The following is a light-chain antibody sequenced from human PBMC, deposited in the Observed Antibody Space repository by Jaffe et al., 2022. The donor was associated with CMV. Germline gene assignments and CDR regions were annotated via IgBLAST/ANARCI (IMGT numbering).Light chain of an antibody. J-gene: IGLJ2*01. CDR2: EVT. CDR1: SRDVGSYNR. CDR3: SSYTSGRSIIVV. V-gene: IGLV2-18*02. Sequence: QPALTQPPSVSGSPGQSVTISCAGTSRDVGSYNRVSWYKQSPGAAPNLIIYEVTNRPAGVSDRFSGSKSGNTASLNISGLQAEDEADYYCSSYTSGRSIIVVFGGGTKVTVL.